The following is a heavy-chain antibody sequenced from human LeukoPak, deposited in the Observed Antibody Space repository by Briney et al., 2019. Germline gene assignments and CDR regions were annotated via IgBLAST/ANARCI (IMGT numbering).Heavy chain of an antibody. D-gene: IGHD6-13*01. CDR1: GFTFSSYG. CDR3: ARGQPPSYYDMDV. CDR2: IWSDGSSK. V-gene: IGHV3-33*01. J-gene: IGHJ6*02. Sequence: GSLRLSCAASGFTFSSYGMHWFRQAPGKGLEWVAVIWSDGSSKHYADSVKGRFTISRDNSKNTLYLQMNSLRAEDTALYYCARGQPPSYYDMDVWGQGTTVTVSS.